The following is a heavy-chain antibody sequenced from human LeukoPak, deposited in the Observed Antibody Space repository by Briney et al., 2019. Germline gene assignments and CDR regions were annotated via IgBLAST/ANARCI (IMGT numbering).Heavy chain of an antibody. V-gene: IGHV1-69*13. CDR3: ARAKSSSWSYYYYYMDV. D-gene: IGHD6-13*01. Sequence: ASVKVSCKASGGTFSSYAISWVRQAPGQGLEWMGGIIPIFGTANYAQKFQGRVTITADESTSTAYMELSSLRSEDTAVYYCARAKSSSWSYYYYYMDVWGKGATVTISS. CDR2: IIPIFGTA. CDR1: GGTFSSYA. J-gene: IGHJ6*03.